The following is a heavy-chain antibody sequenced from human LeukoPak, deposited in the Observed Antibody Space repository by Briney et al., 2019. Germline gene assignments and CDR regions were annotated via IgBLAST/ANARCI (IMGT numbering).Heavy chain of an antibody. CDR3: ARGPEYCGGDCYLDY. D-gene: IGHD2-21*02. CDR2: ISAYNGNT. CDR1: GYTFTSYG. V-gene: IGHV1-18*01. J-gene: IGHJ4*02. Sequence: ASVKVPCKASGYTFTSYGISWVRQAPGQGLDWMGWISAYNGNTNYAQKLQGRVTMTTDTSTSTAYMELRSLRSDDTAVYYCARGPEYCGGDCYLDYWGQGTLVTVSS.